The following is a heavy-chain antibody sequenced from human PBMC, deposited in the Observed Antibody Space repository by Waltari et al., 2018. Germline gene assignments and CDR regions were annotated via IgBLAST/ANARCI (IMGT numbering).Heavy chain of an antibody. Sequence: EVQLVESGGGFIQSGGSLRLSCAASGSTVSSNYMSWVRQAPGKGLEWVSVIFSDGRTYYADSVKGRFTISRDNSKNTLYLQINSLRAEDTAVYYCARDSRGGLFFDYWGQGTLVTVSS. J-gene: IGHJ4*02. CDR3: ARDSRGGLFFDY. CDR2: IFSDGRT. CDR1: GSTVSSNY. V-gene: IGHV3-53*01.